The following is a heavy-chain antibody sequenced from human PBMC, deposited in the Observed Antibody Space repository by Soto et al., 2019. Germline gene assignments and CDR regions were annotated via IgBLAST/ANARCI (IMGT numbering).Heavy chain of an antibody. CDR2: ISGYNGNT. CDR1: GYTFTSYG. J-gene: IGHJ4*02. V-gene: IGHV1-18*01. Sequence: QVQLVQSGAEVKKPGASVKVSCKASGYTFTSYGISWVRQAPGQGLEWMGWISGYNGNTHYAQKFQGRVTMTTDTSTSAAYMELRSLRSDATAVYFCARDSGSYVYYWGQGTLVTVSS. D-gene: IGHD1-26*01. CDR3: ARDSGSYVYY.